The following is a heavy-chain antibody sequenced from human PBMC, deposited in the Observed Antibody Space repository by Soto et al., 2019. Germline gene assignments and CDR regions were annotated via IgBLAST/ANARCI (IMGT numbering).Heavy chain of an antibody. CDR1: GDSISTSSNY. V-gene: IGHV4-39*01. Sequence: SETLSLTCTVSGDSISTSSNYRAWIRQPPGKGLEWIGSIYYTGGTYYNPSLKSRVTLFLDTSKNQFSLNLNSVTAADTAVYYCAREGPPIRAHNPPEYFQHWGQGTPVTVSS. CDR3: AREGPPIRAHNPPEYFQH. J-gene: IGHJ1*01. CDR2: IYYTGGT.